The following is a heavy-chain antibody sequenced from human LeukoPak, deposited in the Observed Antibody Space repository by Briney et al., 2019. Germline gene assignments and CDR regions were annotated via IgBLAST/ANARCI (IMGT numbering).Heavy chain of an antibody. V-gene: IGHV4-39*07. CDR1: GGSISSSSYY. Sequence: PSETLSLTCTVSGGSISSSSYYWGWIRQPPGKGLEWIGSIYYSGSTYYNPSLKSRVTISVDTSKNQLSLKLSSVTAADTAVYYCSKVGGGSYRNDAFDIWGQGTMVTVSS. CDR3: SKVGGGSYRNDAFDI. D-gene: IGHD1-26*01. CDR2: IYYSGST. J-gene: IGHJ3*02.